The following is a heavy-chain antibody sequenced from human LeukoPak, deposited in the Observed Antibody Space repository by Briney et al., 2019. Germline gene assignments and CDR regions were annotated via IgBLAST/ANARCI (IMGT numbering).Heavy chain of an antibody. CDR3: ARGRANSSPSDY. V-gene: IGHV4-39*07. CDR2: IYYSGST. D-gene: IGHD6-13*01. J-gene: IGHJ4*02. CDR1: GGSISSSSYY. Sequence: SETLSLTCTVSGGSISSSSYYWDWIRQPPGKGLEWIGSIYYSGSTYYNPSLKSRVTISVDTSKNQFSLKLSSVTAADTAVYYCARGRANSSPSDYWGQGTLVTVSS.